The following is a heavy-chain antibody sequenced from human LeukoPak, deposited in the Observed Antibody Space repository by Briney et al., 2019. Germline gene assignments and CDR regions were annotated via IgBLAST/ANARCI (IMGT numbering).Heavy chain of an antibody. V-gene: IGHV1-2*02. CDR3: AREKTGGAAFDI. Sequence: PGASVKVSCKASGYTFTGYYMHWVRQAPGQVLEWMGWIKPDSGGTNYAQQFQGRVTMTRDTSINRAYMELSRLRSDDTALYYCAREKTGGAAFDIWGQGTMVTVSS. CDR1: GYTFTGYY. J-gene: IGHJ3*02. CDR2: IKPDSGGT. D-gene: IGHD7-27*01.